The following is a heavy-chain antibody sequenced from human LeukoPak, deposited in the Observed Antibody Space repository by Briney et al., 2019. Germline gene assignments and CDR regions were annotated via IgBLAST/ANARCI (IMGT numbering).Heavy chain of an antibody. CDR2: IWYDGSNK. V-gene: IGHV3-33*01. J-gene: IGHJ4*02. CDR3: ARDGHERSYYDILTGYYMTYYFDY. D-gene: IGHD3-9*01. CDR1: RFTFSSYG. Sequence: GGSLRLSCAASRFTFSSYGMHWVRQAPGKGLEWVAVIWYDGSNKYYADSVKGRFTISRDNSKNTLYLQMNSLRAEDTAVYYCARDGHERSYYDILTGYYMTYYFDYWGQGTLVTVSS.